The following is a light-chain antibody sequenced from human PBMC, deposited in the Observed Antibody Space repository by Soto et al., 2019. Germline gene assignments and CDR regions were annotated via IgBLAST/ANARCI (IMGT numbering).Light chain of an antibody. CDR2: WAS. V-gene: IGKV4-1*01. J-gene: IGKJ1*01. CDR3: QQYYGSPRT. CDR1: QSVLYSSNNKNY. Sequence: DIVMTQSPDSLAVSLGERATINCKSSQSVLYSSNNKNYLAWYQQKPGQPPKLLIYWASTRESGVPDRFSGSGSWTDFALTISILQAEDLAVYYFQQYYGSPRTFGQGTKVEIK.